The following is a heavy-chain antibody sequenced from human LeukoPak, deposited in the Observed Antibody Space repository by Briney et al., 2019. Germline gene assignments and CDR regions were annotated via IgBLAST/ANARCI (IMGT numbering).Heavy chain of an antibody. CDR3: ARVPTAITTFGVVITPANWFDP. V-gene: IGHV1-8*01. D-gene: IGHD3-3*01. J-gene: IGHJ5*02. Sequence: ASVKVSCKASGYTFTSYDINWVRQATGQGLEWMGWMNPNSGNTGYAQKFQGRVTMTRNTSISTAYMELSSLRSEDTAVYYCARVPTAITTFGVVITPANWFDPWGQGTLVTVSS. CDR2: MNPNSGNT. CDR1: GYTFTSYD.